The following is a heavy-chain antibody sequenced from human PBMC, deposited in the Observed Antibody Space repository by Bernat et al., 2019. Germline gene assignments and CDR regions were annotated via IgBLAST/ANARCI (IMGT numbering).Heavy chain of an antibody. CDR1: GFTFSNYG. CDR3: AREWGAVATIQGDAFDI. Sequence: QVQLVESGGGVVQPGRSLRLSCAASGFTFSNYGMHWVRQAPGKGLEWVAVISYDGNNKYYADSVKGRFTISRDNSKNTLYLQMNSLRAEDTAVYYCAREWGAVATIQGDAFDIWGQGTMVTVSS. D-gene: IGHD5-12*01. CDR2: ISYDGNNK. V-gene: IGHV3-30*03. J-gene: IGHJ3*02.